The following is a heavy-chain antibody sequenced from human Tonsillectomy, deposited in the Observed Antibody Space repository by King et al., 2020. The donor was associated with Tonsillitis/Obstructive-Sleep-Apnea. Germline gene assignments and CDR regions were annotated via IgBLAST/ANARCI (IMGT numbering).Heavy chain of an antibody. D-gene: IGHD1-20*01. V-gene: IGHV3-30*04. CDR1: CFPFSSYA. J-gene: IGHJ4*02. CDR3: ARAVTGTFDY. Sequence: VQLVASGGGVVQPGRSLRLSCAASCFPFSSYAMHWVRQAPGKGLVWVAVISYDGSNKYYADSVKGRFTISRDNSKNTLYLQMNSLRAEDTAVYYCARAVTGTFDYWGQGTLVTVSS. CDR2: ISYDGSNK.